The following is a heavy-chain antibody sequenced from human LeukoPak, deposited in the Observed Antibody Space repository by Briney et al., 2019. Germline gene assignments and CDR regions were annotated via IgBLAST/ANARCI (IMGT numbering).Heavy chain of an antibody. J-gene: IGHJ4*02. V-gene: IGHV3-48*01. D-gene: IGHD2-2*01. Sequence: GGSLRLSCAASGFTSSNYNMNWVRQAPGKGLEWVSYISSDGYTIFYADSVQGRFTISRDNAKNSLFLQMNSLRAEDTAMYYCARPYCSSTSCPTFDDWGQGTLVTVSS. CDR1: GFTSSNYN. CDR2: ISSDGYTI. CDR3: ARPYCSSTSCPTFDD.